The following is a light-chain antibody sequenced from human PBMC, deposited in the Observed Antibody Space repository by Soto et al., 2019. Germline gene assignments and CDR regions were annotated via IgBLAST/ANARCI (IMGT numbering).Light chain of an antibody. Sequence: LTQPASVSGSPGQSITISCTGTSSDVGGYNYVSWYQQHPGKAPKLMIYDVSNRPSGVSNRFSGSKSDNTASLTISGLQAEDEADYYCSSYTSSSSYVFGTGTKVTVL. CDR3: SSYTSSSSYV. CDR2: DVS. V-gene: IGLV2-14*01. J-gene: IGLJ1*01. CDR1: SSDVGGYNY.